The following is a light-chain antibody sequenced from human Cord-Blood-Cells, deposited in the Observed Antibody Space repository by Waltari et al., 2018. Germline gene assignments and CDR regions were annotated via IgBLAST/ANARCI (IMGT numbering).Light chain of an antibody. J-gene: IGLJ3*02. Sequence: QSALTQPRSVSGSPGQSVTVSCTGTSSDVGGYNYVSWYQQHPGKAPKRMIYDVSKRPSGVPDRFSGSKSGSTASLTISGLQAEDEADYYCCSYAGSYTKWVFGGGTKLPVL. CDR3: CSYAGSYTKWV. CDR1: SSDVGGYNY. V-gene: IGLV2-11*01. CDR2: DVS.